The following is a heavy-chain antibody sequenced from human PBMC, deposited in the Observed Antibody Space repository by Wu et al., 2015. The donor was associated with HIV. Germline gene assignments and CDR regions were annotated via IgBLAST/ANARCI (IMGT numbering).Heavy chain of an antibody. CDR2: VIPIHGAA. V-gene: IGHV1-69*11. Sequence: QVQLVQSGAEVKKPGSSVKISCKTSGGTFSNYAISWVRQAPGQGLEWVGRVIPIHGAANYAQKFEGRVTITADESTSTAYMELSSLRSEDTAVYYCARGEGYSSSWYYYGMDVWGQGTTVTVSS. J-gene: IGHJ6*02. CDR1: GGTFSNYA. D-gene: IGHD6-13*01. CDR3: ARGEGYSSSWYYYGMDV.